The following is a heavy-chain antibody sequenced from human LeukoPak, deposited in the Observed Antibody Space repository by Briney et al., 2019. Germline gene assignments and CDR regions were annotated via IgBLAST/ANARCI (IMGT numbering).Heavy chain of an antibody. CDR1: GGSISSGDYY. J-gene: IGHJ4*02. D-gene: IGHD1-26*01. V-gene: IGHV4-30-4*01. CDR3: ASRGAPNYFDY. Sequence: SETLSLTCTVSGGSISSGDYYWSWIRQPPGKGLEWIGYIYYSGSTYYNPSLKSRVTISVDTSKNQFSLKLSSVTAADTAVYYCASRGAPNYFDYWGQGPLVTVSS. CDR2: IYYSGST.